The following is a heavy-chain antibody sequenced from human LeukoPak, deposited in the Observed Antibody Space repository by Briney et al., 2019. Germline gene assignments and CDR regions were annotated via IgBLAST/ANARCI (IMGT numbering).Heavy chain of an antibody. CDR3: ARDQYYVILTGSQGY. V-gene: IGHV1-2*02. CDR1: GYTFTGYY. D-gene: IGHD3-9*01. Sequence: ASVKVSCKASGYTFTGYYMHWVRQAPGQGLEWMGWINPNSGGTNYAQKFQGRVTMTRDTSISTAYMELSRLRSDDTAVYYCARDQYYVILTGSQGYWGQGTLVTVSS. J-gene: IGHJ4*02. CDR2: INPNSGGT.